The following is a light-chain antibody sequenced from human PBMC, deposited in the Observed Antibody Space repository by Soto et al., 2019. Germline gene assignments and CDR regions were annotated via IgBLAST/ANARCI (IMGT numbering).Light chain of an antibody. CDR3: LLYYGAYMV. V-gene: IGLV7-43*01. CDR1: TGAVTGQNW. CDR2: STH. J-gene: IGLJ2*01. Sequence: QAVVTQEPSLTVSPGGSVTLTCASSTGAVTGQNWPNWFQQKPGQAPRALIHSTHIKHSWTPARFSGSLLGGKAALTLSGVQPEDEAEYYCLLYYGAYMVFGGGTKVTVL.